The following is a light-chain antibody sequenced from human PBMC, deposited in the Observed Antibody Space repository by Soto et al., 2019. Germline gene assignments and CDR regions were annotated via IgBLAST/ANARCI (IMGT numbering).Light chain of an antibody. CDR1: QSVSSNF. J-gene: IGKJ1*01. V-gene: IGKV3-20*01. CDR3: QQYGSSPRT. CDR2: GAS. Sequence: EIVLTQSPGTLSLSPGERATLSCRASQSVSSNFLAWYQQKPGQALRLLIDGASNRATGIPDRFSGSGSGTDFTLTISRLEPEDLAVYYCQQYGSSPRTFGQGTKVEIK.